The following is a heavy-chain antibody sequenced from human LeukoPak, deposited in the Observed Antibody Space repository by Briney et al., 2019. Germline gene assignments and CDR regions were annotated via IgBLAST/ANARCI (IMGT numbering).Heavy chain of an antibody. Sequence: GGSLRLSCAASGFTFSSDTMYCVRQAPRKGLEWVSSISGSGGNTYYADSVKGRFTISRDNSKNTVYLQMNSLRAEDSAVYYCAKALLTKGYWGQGTLVTVSS. CDR3: AKALLTKGY. CDR1: GFTFSSDT. D-gene: IGHD1-26*01. CDR2: ISGSGGNT. J-gene: IGHJ4*02. V-gene: IGHV3-23*01.